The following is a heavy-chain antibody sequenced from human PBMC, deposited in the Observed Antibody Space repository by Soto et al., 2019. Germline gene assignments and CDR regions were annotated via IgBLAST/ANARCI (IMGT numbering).Heavy chain of an antibody. CDR1: GFTLGTYG. D-gene: IGHD2-2*01. Sequence: QVQLVESGGGVVQPGRSLRLSCAASGFTLGTYGMHWVRQAPGKGLEWVAVISYDGSNKYYADSVKGRFTISSDNSKNTLYLQMNSRRAEDTAVYYCAKGMVVVLTDAMALSYGMDVWGQGTTVTVSS. J-gene: IGHJ6*02. V-gene: IGHV3-30*18. CDR2: ISYDGSNK. CDR3: AKGMVVVLTDAMALSYGMDV.